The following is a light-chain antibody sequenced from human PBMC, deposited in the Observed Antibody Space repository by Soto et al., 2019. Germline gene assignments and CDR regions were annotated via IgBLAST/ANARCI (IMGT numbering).Light chain of an antibody. CDR2: DNS. V-gene: IGLV3-21*02. Sequence: SYELTQPPSVSVAPGQTARITCGGNNIGSNSVQWYQQNPGQAPVLVVYDNSDRPSGIPDRFSGSKSGNTVTLTISRVEAGDEADYHCQVWDSTDDHHVLFGGGTKVTVL. CDR1: NIGSNS. CDR3: QVWDSTDDHHVL. J-gene: IGLJ2*01.